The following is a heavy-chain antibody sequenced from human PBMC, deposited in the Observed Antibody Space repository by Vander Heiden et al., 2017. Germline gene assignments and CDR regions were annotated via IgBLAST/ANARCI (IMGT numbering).Heavy chain of an antibody. CDR2: IYYSGST. V-gene: IGHV4-39*01. D-gene: IGHD2-2*01. CDR3: ARHGVVVVPAAISWFDP. J-gene: IGHJ5*02. CDR1: GGSISSSSYY. Sequence: QLQLQESGPGLVKPSETLSLTSTVSGGSISSSSYYWGWIRQPPGKGLEWIGSIYYSGSTYYNPSLKSRVTISVDTSKNQFSLKLSSVTAADTAVYYCARHGVVVVPAAISWFDPWGQGTLVTVSS.